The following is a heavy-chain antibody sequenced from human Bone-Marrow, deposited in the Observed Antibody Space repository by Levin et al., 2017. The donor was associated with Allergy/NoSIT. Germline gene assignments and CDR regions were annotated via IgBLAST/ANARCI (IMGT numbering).Heavy chain of an antibody. CDR3: ARVGCISTSCPLYYYYYYGMDV. J-gene: IGHJ6*02. CDR1: GFTFSSYA. D-gene: IGHD2-2*01. Sequence: GGSLRLSCAASGFTFSSYAMHWVRQAPGKGLEWVAVISYDGSNKYYADSVKGRFTISRDNSKNTLYLQMNSLRAEDTAVYYCARVGCISTSCPLYYYYYYGMDVWGQGTTVTVSS. CDR2: ISYDGSNK. V-gene: IGHV3-30-3*01.